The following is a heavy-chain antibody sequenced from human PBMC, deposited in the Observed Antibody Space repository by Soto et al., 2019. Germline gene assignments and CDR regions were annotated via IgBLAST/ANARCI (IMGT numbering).Heavy chain of an antibody. CDR2: INHSGST. V-gene: IGHV4-34*01. J-gene: IGHJ6*03. CDR1: GGSFSGYY. D-gene: IGHD3-9*01. Sequence: PSETLSLTCAVYGGSFSGYYWSWIRQPPGKGLEWIGEINHSGSTNYNPSLKSRVTISVDTSKNQFSLKLSSVTAADTAVYYCAREHSIYDILTGYYVHENYMEVWGKGTTVTVSS. CDR3: AREHSIYDILTGYYVHENYMEV.